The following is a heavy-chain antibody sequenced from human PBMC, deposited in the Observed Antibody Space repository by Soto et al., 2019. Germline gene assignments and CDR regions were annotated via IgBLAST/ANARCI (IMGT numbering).Heavy chain of an antibody. CDR1: GYTFTAYG. CDR2: VGTANANT. J-gene: IGHJ4*02. CDR3: ARELNTDPTAYYSFAY. Sequence: QVQLVQSGPEVTMPGASVKVSCKTSGYTFTAYGLAWLRQAPGQRPEWLGWVGTANANTNYAEKFQGRVTMTSDRSTTTNYMELRSLRSDGTAVYYWARELNTDPTAYYSFAYWGQGTLVTVSS. D-gene: IGHD3-9*01. V-gene: IGHV1-18*01.